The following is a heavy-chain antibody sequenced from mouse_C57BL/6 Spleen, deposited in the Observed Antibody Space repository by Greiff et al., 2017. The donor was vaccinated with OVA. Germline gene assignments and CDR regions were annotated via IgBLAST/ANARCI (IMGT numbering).Heavy chain of an antibody. V-gene: IGHV5-4*01. CDR2: ISDGGSYT. D-gene: IGHD1-1*01. CDR1: GFTFSSYA. Sequence: EVQLVESGGGLVKPGGSLKLSCAASGFTFSSYAMSWVRQTPEKRLEWVATISDGGSYTYYPDNVKGRFTISRDNAKNNLYLQMSHLTSEDTAMYYSARTVFYCSSYRYFDGWGTGTTVTVAS. CDR3: ARTVFYCSSYRYFDG. J-gene: IGHJ1*03.